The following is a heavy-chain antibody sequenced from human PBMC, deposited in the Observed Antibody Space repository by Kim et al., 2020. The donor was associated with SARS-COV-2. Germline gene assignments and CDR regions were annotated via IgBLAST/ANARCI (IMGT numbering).Heavy chain of an antibody. D-gene: IGHD5-12*01. V-gene: IGHV4-34*01. Sequence: NPSLKSRVTISVDTSKNQFSLKLSSVTAADTAVYYCARSARGATISYFDYWGQGTLVTVSS. CDR3: ARSARGATISYFDY. J-gene: IGHJ4*02.